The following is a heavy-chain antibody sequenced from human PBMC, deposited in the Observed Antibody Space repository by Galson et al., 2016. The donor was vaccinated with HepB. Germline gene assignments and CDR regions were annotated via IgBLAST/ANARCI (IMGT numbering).Heavy chain of an antibody. CDR1: GGSISSSSYY. CDR2: IYYSGSI. CDR3: ARHNFYYYYGLDV. Sequence: LSLTCTVSGGSISSSSYYWGWIRQPPGKGLEWIGNIYYSGSIFYNPSLKSRVTISVDTSKNQFSLKLRSVTAADTAVYYCARHNFYYYYGLDVWGQGTTVTVSS. J-gene: IGHJ6*02. V-gene: IGHV4-39*01.